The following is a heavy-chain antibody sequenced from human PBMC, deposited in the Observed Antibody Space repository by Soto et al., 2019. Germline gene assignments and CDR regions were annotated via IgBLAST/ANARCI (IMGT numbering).Heavy chain of an antibody. V-gene: IGHV3-23*01. CDR1: GFTFINYA. CDR2: NSGGGDGT. D-gene: IGHD2-15*01. J-gene: IGHJ3*01. CDR3: AKKGLVCIKTFCSGGGCHYALVL. Sequence: EVQLLESGGGLVQPGGSLRLSCAASGFTFINYAMTWVRQAPGKGLEWVSTNSGGGDGTYYADSVKGHFTISRTTCKTTLSLQMTRLRAEDTAIYYCAKKGLVCIKTFCSGGGCHYALVLWGQGTRVTVSS.